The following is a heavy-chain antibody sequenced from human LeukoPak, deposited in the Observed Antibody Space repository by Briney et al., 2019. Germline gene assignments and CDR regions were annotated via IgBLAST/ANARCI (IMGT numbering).Heavy chain of an antibody. CDR2: ISGYNGNT. CDR1: GYIFHNYG. V-gene: IGHV1-18*01. J-gene: IGHJ4*02. Sequence: ASVKVSCKASGYIFHNYGISWVRRAPGQGLKWMGWISGYNGNTNYAQKLQDRVTMTTDTSTNTAYMELRSLRSDDTAVYYCARDDENMAAKFVSGADYWGQGTLVTVSS. CDR3: ARDDENMAAKFVSGADY. D-gene: IGHD6-6*01.